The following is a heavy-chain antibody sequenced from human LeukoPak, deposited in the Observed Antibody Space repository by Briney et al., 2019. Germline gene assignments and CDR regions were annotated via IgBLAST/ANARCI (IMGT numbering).Heavy chain of an antibody. Sequence: ASVKVSCKASGYTFTSYDINWVRQATGQGLEWMGWMNPNSGNTGYAQKFQGRVTMTRNTSISTAYMELSSLRSEDTAMYYCARVGAYYDFWSGYYHYYYGMDVWGQGTTVTVSS. CDR3: ARVGAYYDFWSGYYHYYYGMDV. CDR2: MNPNSGNT. CDR1: GYTFTSYD. J-gene: IGHJ6*02. D-gene: IGHD3-3*01. V-gene: IGHV1-8*01.